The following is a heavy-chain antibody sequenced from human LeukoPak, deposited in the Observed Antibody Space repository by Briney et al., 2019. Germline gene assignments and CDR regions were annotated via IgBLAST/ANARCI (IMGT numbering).Heavy chain of an antibody. J-gene: IGHJ4*02. CDR2: INSSSYI. CDR3: ARDDFWSGSPPGY. D-gene: IGHD3-3*01. CDR1: GFTFSSYS. Sequence: GGSLRLSCAASGFTFSSYSMNWVRQAPGKGLEWVSSINSSSYIYYADSVKGRFTISRDNAKNSLYLQMNSLRAEDTAVYYCARDDFWSGSPPGYWGQGTLVTVSS. V-gene: IGHV3-21*01.